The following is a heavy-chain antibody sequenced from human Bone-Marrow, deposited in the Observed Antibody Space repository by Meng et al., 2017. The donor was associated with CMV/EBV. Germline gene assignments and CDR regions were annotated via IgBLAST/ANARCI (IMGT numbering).Heavy chain of an antibody. CDR2: INPNSGGT. D-gene: IGHD3-10*01. V-gene: IGHV1-2*02. J-gene: IGHJ6*02. Sequence: ASVKVSCKASGYTFTGYYLHWVRQAPGQGLEWMGWINPNSGGTNYAQKFQGRVTMTRDTSISTAYMELSRLRSDDTAVYYCARDGGMVRGVRSYYYYYGMDVWGQGTTVTVSS. CDR1: GYTFTGYY. CDR3: ARDGGMVRGVRSYYYYYGMDV.